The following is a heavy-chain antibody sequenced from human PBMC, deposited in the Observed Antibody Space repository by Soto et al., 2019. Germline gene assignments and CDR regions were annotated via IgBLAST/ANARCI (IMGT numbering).Heavy chain of an antibody. CDR3: ASDYGL. V-gene: IGHV3-7*04. CDR2: INQDGTAK. Sequence: EVQLVESGGGLVQPGGSLRLSCAVSGFTFGTHWMSWVRQAPGKGPEWVANINQDGTAKSYVDSVKGRFTISRDNATNSLYLQMNTLGVDDTSVYYCASDYGLGGQGSLVTVSS. J-gene: IGHJ4*02. D-gene: IGHD4-17*01. CDR1: GFTFGTHW.